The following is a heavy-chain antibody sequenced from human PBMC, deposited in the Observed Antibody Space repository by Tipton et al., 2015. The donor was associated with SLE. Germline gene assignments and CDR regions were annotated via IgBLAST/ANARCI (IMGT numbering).Heavy chain of an antibody. CDR2: IYSGGST. J-gene: IGHJ4*02. Sequence: SLRLSCAASGFTVSSNYMSWVRQAPGKGLEWVSVIYSGGSTYYADSVKGRFTISRDNSKNTLYLQMNSLRAEDTAVYYCAKDTPNYYDSSGYDFDYWGQGTLVTVSS. CDR3: AKDTPNYYDSSGYDFDY. CDR1: GFTVSSNY. D-gene: IGHD3-22*01. V-gene: IGHV3-53*01.